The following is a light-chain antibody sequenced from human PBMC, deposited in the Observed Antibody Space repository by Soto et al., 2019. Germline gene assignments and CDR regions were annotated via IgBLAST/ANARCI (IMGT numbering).Light chain of an antibody. CDR1: SSDFGGYNY. Sequence: QSALTQPASVSGSPGQSITISCTGTSSDFGGYNYVSWYQHHPGKAPKLMIYDVNHRPSGVSNRFSGSKSGNTASLTISGLQAADEADYYCSSYAGPSAPVLFGGGTKLTVL. CDR3: SSYAGPSAPVL. V-gene: IGLV2-14*03. CDR2: DVN. J-gene: IGLJ3*02.